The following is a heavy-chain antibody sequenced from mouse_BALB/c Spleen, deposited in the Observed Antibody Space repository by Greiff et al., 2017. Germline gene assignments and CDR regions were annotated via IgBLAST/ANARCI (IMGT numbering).Heavy chain of an antibody. CDR1: GYTFTSYV. Sequence: EVHLVESGPELVKPGASVKMSCKASGYTFTSYVMHWVKQKPGQGLEWIGYINPYNDGTKYNEKFKGKATLTSDKSSSTAYMELSSLTSEDSAVYYCARNYGSSPDYWGQGTTLTVSS. D-gene: IGHD1-1*01. CDR2: INPYNDGT. V-gene: IGHV1-14*01. J-gene: IGHJ2*01. CDR3: ARNYGSSPDY.